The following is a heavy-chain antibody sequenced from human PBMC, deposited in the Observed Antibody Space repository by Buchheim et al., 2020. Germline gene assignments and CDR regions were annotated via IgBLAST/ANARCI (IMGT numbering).Heavy chain of an antibody. J-gene: IGHJ6*02. CDR3: ARVTTICGVVINVNYGMDV. CDR1: GFTFSSYA. Sequence: QVQLVESGGGVVQPGRSLRLSCAASGFTFSSYAMHWVRQAPGKGLEWVAVISYDGSNKYYADSVKGRFTISRDNSKNTLYLQMNSLRAEDTAVYYCARVTTICGVVINVNYGMDVWGQGTT. CDR2: ISYDGSNK. D-gene: IGHD3-3*01. V-gene: IGHV3-30-3*01.